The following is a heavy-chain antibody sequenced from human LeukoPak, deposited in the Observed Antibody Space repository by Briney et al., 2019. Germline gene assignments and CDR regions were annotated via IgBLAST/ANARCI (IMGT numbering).Heavy chain of an antibody. CDR3: ARTGRAWNDYSFYFDY. D-gene: IGHD3-16*01. Sequence: GGSLRLSCAASGFTFSSYAMSWVRQAPGKGLERVASINQGGSEKYYVDSVKGRITISRDNAKNSLNLQMNSLRAEDTAVYYCARTGRAWNDYSFYFDYWGQGTLVTVSS. V-gene: IGHV3-7*01. CDR1: GFTFSSYA. J-gene: IGHJ4*02. CDR2: INQGGSEK.